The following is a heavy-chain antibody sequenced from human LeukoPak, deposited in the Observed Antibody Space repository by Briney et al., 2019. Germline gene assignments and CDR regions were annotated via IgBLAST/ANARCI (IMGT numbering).Heavy chain of an antibody. D-gene: IGHD3-10*01. CDR3: ARNGWGSGSYWFY. CDR2: ISHSGST. V-gene: IGHV4-34*01. Sequence: SETLSLACGVSGASLSGYYWSWLRQAPGKGLEWIGEISHSGSTNYNPSLKSRVTISAHTSKNQFSLKLSSVIGADTAVYFCARNGWGSGSYWFYWGQGTLVTVSA. J-gene: IGHJ4*02. CDR1: GASLSGYY.